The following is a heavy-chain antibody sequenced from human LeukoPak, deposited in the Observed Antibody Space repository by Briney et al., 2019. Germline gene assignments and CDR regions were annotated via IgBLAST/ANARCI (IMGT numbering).Heavy chain of an antibody. CDR2: ISYDGSNK. CDR3: AKYRGGYGEYWEYIDY. V-gene: IGHV3-30*18. D-gene: IGHD4-17*01. J-gene: IGHJ4*02. CDR1: GFTFSSYG. Sequence: PGRSLRLSCAASGFTFSSYGMHWVRQATGKGLEWVAVISYDGSNKYSTDSVKGRFTIPGDNSMNTLYLQMNSLRAEDTAVYYCAKYRGGYGEYWEYIDYWGQGTLVTVSS.